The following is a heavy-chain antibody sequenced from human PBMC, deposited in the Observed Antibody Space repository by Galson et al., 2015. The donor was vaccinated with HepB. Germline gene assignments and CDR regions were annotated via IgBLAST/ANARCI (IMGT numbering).Heavy chain of an antibody. CDR3: ARDRFLDYDSSGYRSPLSDH. CDR2: ISAYNGNT. V-gene: IGHV1-18*04. J-gene: IGHJ4*02. Sequence: SVKVSCKASGYTFPSYGINWVRQAPGQGLEWMGWISAYNGNTNYAQKLQGRVAMTTDTSTSTAYMELRSLRSDDTAVYYCARDRFLDYDSSGYRSPLSDHWGQGTLVTVSS. CDR1: GYTFPSYG. D-gene: IGHD3-22*01.